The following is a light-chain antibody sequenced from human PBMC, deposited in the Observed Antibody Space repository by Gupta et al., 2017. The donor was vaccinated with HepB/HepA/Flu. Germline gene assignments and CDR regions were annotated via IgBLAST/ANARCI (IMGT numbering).Light chain of an antibody. CDR1: QSVSSSY. Sequence: DTVLPRSPGTLSLSPGERATLSCRASQSVSSSYLAWYQQRPGQAPRLLIYGASSRATGIPDRFSGSGSGTDFTLTISRLEPEDFAVYYCQQYGNSPWTFGQGTKVEIK. CDR2: GAS. CDR3: QQYGNSPWT. V-gene: IGKV3-20*01. J-gene: IGKJ1*01.